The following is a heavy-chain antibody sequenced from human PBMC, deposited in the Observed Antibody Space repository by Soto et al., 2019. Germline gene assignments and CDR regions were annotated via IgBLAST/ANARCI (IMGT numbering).Heavy chain of an antibody. Sequence: GGSLRLSCAASGFTFSSYSMNWVRQAPGKGLEWVSSISSSSNYIYYADSLKGRFTVSRDNAKNSMYLQMNSLRAEDTAVYYCARGSHSSLDYWGQGTLVTVSS. CDR2: ISSSSNYI. V-gene: IGHV3-21*06. J-gene: IGHJ4*02. CDR3: ARGSHSSLDY. CDR1: GFTFSSYS. D-gene: IGHD6-19*01.